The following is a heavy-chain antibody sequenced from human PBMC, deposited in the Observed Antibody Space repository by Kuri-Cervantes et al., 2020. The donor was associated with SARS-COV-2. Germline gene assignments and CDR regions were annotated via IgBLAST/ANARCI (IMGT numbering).Heavy chain of an antibody. V-gene: IGHV3-7*01. CDR3: ARGGRGYAYFDY. CDR2: IKQDGSEK. D-gene: IGHD5-12*01. Sequence: GVLKISCAASGFTFSSYWMSWVRQAPGKGLEWVANIKQDGSEKYYVDSVKGRFTISRDNAKNSLYLQMNSLRAGDTAVYYCARGGRGYAYFDYWGQGTLVTVSS. J-gene: IGHJ4*02. CDR1: GFTFSSYW.